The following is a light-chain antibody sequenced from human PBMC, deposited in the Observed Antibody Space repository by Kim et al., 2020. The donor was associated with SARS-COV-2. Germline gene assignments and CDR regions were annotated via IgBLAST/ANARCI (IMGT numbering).Light chain of an antibody. J-gene: IGKJ2*01. Sequence: DIQMTQSPSSLSASVGDRVTITCRASQDISNFLAWIQQRPGEAPKSLIYAASDLQSGVPSRFIGSGSGTHFTLTISSLQPEDFATYYCQHYHGYPYTFGQGTKLEIK. V-gene: IGKV1-16*01. CDR3: QHYHGYPYT. CDR1: QDISNF. CDR2: AAS.